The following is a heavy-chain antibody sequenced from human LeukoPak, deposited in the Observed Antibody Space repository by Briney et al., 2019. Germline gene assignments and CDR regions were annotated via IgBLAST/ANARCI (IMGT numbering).Heavy chain of an antibody. CDR3: AKGAVTTYYFDC. CDR2: IRYDGSNK. J-gene: IGHJ4*02. D-gene: IGHD4-11*01. Sequence: GGSLRLSCAASGFIFRSYGMHWVRQAPGKGLEWVAFIRYDGSNKYYADSVTGRFTISRDNSKNTLYLQMNSLRAEDTAVYYSAKGAVTTYYFDCWGQGTLVTVSS. CDR1: GFIFRSYG. V-gene: IGHV3-30*02.